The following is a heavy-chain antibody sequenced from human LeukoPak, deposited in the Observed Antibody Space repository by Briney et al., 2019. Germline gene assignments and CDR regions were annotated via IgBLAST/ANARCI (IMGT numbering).Heavy chain of an antibody. D-gene: IGHD6-19*01. CDR1: GGSFSGYY. V-gene: IGHV4-34*01. CDR3: ARGTAGKAYFDY. Sequence: SETLSLTCAVYGGSFSGYYWSWIRQPPGKGLEWIGEVNHSGSTNYNPSLKSRVTISVDTSKNQFSLKLSSVTAADTAVYYCARGTAGKAYFDYWGQGTLVTVSS. J-gene: IGHJ4*02. CDR2: VNHSGST.